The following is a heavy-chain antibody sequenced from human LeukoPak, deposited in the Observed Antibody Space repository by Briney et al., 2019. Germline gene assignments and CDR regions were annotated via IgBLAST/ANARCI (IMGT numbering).Heavy chain of an antibody. CDR1: GFTFSSYW. V-gene: IGHV3-7*01. CDR3: ARYWYSSSHRGNVDP. CDR2: IKQDGSEK. D-gene: IGHD6-13*01. Sequence: GGSLRLSCAVSGFTFSSYWMSWVRQAPGKGLEWVANIKQDGSEKYYVDSVKGRFTISRDNAKNSLYLQMNSLRAEDTAVYYCARYWYSSSHRGNVDPWGQGTLVTVSS. J-gene: IGHJ5*02.